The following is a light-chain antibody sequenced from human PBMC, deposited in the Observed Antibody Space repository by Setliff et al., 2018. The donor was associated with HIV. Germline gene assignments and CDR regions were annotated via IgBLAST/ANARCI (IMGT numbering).Light chain of an antibody. CDR1: SSNVGKYGF. Sequence: SVLAQPASVSGSPGQSITISCTGNSSNVGKYGFVSWYRQYPGKAPQLTIYEVSKRPSGVSKRFSGSKSGNEASLTISGLQAEDEVDYYCSSYSSINTQMFGTGTKVTVL. V-gene: IGLV2-14*02. CDR2: EVS. CDR3: SSYSSINTQM. J-gene: IGLJ1*01.